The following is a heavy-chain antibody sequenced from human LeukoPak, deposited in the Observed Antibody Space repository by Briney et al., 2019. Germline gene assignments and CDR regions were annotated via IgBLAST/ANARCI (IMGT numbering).Heavy chain of an antibody. V-gene: IGHV3-21*01. CDR3: ARIYDFWSGYPDNYYYYGMDV. CDR2: ISSSSSYM. J-gene: IGHJ6*02. Sequence: SCKASGYTFTSYDINWVRQAPGKGLEWVSSISSSSSYMYYADSVKGRFTISRDNAKNSLYLQMNSLRAEDTAVYYCARIYDFWSGYPDNYYYYGMDVWGQGTTVTVSS. D-gene: IGHD3-3*01. CDR1: GYTFTSYD.